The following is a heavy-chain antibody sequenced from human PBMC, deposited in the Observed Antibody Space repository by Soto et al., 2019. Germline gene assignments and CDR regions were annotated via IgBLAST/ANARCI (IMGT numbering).Heavy chain of an antibody. J-gene: IGHJ6*02. V-gene: IGHV3-30*18. CDR2: ISYDGSNK. Sequence: GGSLRLSCADSGFTFSSYGMHWVRQAPGKGLEWVAVISYDGSNKYYADSVKGRFTISRDNSKNTLYLQMNSLRAEDTAVYYCAKDDPGMDVWGQGTTVTVSS. CDR1: GFTFSSYG. CDR3: AKDDPGMDV.